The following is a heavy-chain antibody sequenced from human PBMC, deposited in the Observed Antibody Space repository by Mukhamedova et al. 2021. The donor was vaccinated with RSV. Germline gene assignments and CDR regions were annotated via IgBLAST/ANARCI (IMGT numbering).Heavy chain of an antibody. J-gene: IGHJ5*02. CDR2: ISWNSGSI. V-gene: IGHV3-9*01. D-gene: IGHD2-15*01. CDR3: AKDMGSGGSWAWSTFVH. Sequence: HWVRQAPGKGLEWVSGISWNSGSIGYADSVKGRFTISRDNAKNSLYLQMNRLRAEDTAFYYCAKDMGSGGSWAWSTFVHWGQG.